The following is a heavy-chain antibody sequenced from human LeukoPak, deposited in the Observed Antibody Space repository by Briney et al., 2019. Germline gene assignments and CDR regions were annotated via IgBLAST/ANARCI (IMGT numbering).Heavy chain of an antibody. V-gene: IGHV4-4*02. CDR3: ARNGGNSDFDY. D-gene: IGHD4-23*01. CDR2: IYHSGNT. CDR1: SDSISSNNW. Sequence: SGTLSLTCAVPSDSISSNNWWTWVRQPPGKGLEWIGEIYHSGNTNYNPSLKSRVTMSVDKSKNQFSLKLTSVTAADTAIYYCARNGGNSDFDYWGQGTLVTVSS. J-gene: IGHJ4*02.